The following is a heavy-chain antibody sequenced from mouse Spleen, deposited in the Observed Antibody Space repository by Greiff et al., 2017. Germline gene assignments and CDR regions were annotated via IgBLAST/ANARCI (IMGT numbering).Heavy chain of an antibody. CDR2: IDPENGDT. V-gene: IGHV14-4*01. J-gene: IGHJ4*01. CDR3: TTYYGSSPYAMDY. CDR1: GFNIKDDY. Sequence: EVKLVESGAELVRPGASVKLSCTASGFNIKDDYMHWVKQRPEQGLEWIGWIDPENGDTEYASKFQGKATITADTSSNTAYLQLSSLTSEDTAVYYCTTYYGSSPYAMDYWGQGTSVTVSS. D-gene: IGHD1-1*01.